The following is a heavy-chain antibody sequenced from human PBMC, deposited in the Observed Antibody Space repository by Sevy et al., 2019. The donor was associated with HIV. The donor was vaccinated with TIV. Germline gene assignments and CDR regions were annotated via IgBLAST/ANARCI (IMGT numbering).Heavy chain of an antibody. J-gene: IGHJ3*01. CDR1: GFDFSTYD. CDR3: AKRERSYYDSSGNYDAFDV. V-gene: IGHV3-33*03. CDR2: ISFDGSDK. D-gene: IGHD3-22*01. Sequence: GGSLRLSCAASGFDFSTYDMHWVRQAPGKGLEWVAFISFDGSDKWYGDSVKGRFTISRDNSKNTLYVQMNTLRDEDTAGYYCAKRERSYYDSSGNYDAFDVWGQGTSVTVSS.